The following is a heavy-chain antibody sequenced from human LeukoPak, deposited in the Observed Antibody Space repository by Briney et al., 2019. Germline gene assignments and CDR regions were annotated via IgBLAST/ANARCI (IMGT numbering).Heavy chain of an antibody. J-gene: IGHJ4*02. CDR2: IYGGVNT. V-gene: IGHV3-66*01. CDR1: GFTVSTNY. CDR3: AKSPKTGFLFDY. D-gene: IGHD1-1*01. Sequence: GESLRLSCAASGFTVSTNYMSWVRQAPGKGQEWGSVIYGGVNTVYADSVQGRFSISRDNSENTLYLQMNSLRAEDTAVYYCAKSPKTGFLFDYWGKGTLVTVSS.